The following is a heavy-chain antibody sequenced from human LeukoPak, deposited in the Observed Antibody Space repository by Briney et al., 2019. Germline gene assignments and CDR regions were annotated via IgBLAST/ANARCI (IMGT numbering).Heavy chain of an antibody. Sequence: GGSLRLSCAASGFTFSSYEMNWVRQAPGKGLEWVSYISSSGSTIYYADSVKGRFTISRDNAKNPLYLQMNSLRAEDTAVYYCARDTAMVIGAIDYWGQGTLVTVSS. CDR1: GFTFSSYE. CDR2: ISSSGSTI. D-gene: IGHD5-18*01. CDR3: ARDTAMVIGAIDY. J-gene: IGHJ4*02. V-gene: IGHV3-48*03.